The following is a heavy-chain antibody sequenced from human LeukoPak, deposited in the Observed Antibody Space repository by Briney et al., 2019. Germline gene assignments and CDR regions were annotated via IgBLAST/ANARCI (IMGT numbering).Heavy chain of an antibody. D-gene: IGHD1-7*01. CDR3: AREWNFGWFDP. V-gene: IGHV4-59*01. CDR1: GGSFSGYY. J-gene: IGHJ5*02. Sequence: SETLSLTCAVYGGSFSGYYWSWIRQPPGKGLEWIGYIYYSGSTNYNPSLKSRVTISVDTSKNQFSLKLSSVTAADTAVYYCAREWNFGWFDPWGQGTLVTVSS. CDR2: IYYSGST.